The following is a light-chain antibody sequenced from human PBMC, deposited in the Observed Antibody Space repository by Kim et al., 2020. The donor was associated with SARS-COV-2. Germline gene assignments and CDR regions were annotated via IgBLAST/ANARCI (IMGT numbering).Light chain of an antibody. Sequence: EIVLTQSPGTLSLSPGERATLSCRASQSVSSSYLAWYQQKPGQAPRLLIYGASSRATGIPDRFSGSGSGTDFTLTISRLEPEDFAVYYCQHYRTSPFTFGPGTKVDIK. CDR2: GAS. CDR3: QHYRTSPFT. V-gene: IGKV3-20*01. CDR1: QSVSSSY. J-gene: IGKJ3*01.